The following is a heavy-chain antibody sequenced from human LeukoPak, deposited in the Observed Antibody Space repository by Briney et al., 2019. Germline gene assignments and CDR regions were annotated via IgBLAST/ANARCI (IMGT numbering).Heavy chain of an antibody. V-gene: IGHV4-30-4*01. CDR1: GGWGGDYY. CDR2: IYYNGNT. Sequence: SETLSLTCTVSGGWGGDYYWSWIRQPPGKGLEWIGYIYYNGNTFYTPSLKSRVTISFDASKNQFSLKLTSVTAADTAVYYCDWGQGTLVTVSS. CDR3: D. J-gene: IGHJ4*02.